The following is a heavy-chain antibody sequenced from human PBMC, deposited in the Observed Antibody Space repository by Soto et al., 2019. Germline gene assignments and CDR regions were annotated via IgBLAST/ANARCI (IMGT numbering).Heavy chain of an antibody. CDR1: GYSFSNFG. CDR2: ISAFNSNT. D-gene: IGHD1-26*01. Sequence: QVQLVQSGGEVKKPGASVRVSCKASGYSFSNFGISWVRQAPGQGLEWIGWISAFNSNTRFAQTFQGRVTMTTATSPSTAYMELTSLRSDDTAVYYCARDRTLVSTTRAVDFWGQGTLITVSS. J-gene: IGHJ4*02. V-gene: IGHV1-18*01. CDR3: ARDRTLVSTTRAVDF.